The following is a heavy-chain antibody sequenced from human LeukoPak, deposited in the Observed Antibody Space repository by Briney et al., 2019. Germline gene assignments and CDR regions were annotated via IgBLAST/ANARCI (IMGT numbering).Heavy chain of an antibody. CDR1: GASISSSKYD. CDR3: ARTLGWASSRYHFGR. Sequence: KPAETLSLTCTVSGASISSSKYDWGGLRQGAGRGLEGIVGMDYSGKTDYHPAHKRRFTKPVRTTKNRFCRKVNPGTAAAAAVDYCARTLGWASSRYHFGRWGQGPLVSVSS. J-gene: IGHJ4*02. CDR2: MDYSGKT. V-gene: IGHV4-39*01. D-gene: IGHD3-16*02.